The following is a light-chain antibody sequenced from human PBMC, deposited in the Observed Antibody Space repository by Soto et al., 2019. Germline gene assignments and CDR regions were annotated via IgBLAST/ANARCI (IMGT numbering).Light chain of an antibody. CDR1: SSNIGAGVD. V-gene: IGLV1-40*01. Sequence: QSVLTQPPSVSGAPGQRVTISCTGSSSNIGAGVDVHWYQQLPGTAPKLLIYGNSNRPSGVPDRFSGSRSGTSASLAITGLQAEDEAEYYCQSYDSSLSGSVFGGGTKLTVL. CDR2: GNS. J-gene: IGLJ2*01. CDR3: QSYDSSLSGSV.